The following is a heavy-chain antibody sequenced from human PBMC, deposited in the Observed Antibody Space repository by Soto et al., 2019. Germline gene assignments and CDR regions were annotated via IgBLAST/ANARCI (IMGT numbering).Heavy chain of an antibody. CDR1: GGSISSGGYY. D-gene: IGHD4-17*01. CDR3: TRENYGDYAY. V-gene: IGHV4-31*03. J-gene: IGHJ4*02. Sequence: TSETLSLTCTVSGGSISSGGYYWSWIRQHPGKGLEWIGYIYYSKSTYYNPSPKSRVTISLDTSKNQFSPKLTSVTAEDTAVYYCTRENYGDYAYWGQGTLVTVSS. CDR2: IYYSKST.